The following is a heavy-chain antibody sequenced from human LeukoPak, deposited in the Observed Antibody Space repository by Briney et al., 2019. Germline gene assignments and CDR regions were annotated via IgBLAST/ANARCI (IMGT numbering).Heavy chain of an antibody. J-gene: IGHJ5*02. CDR3: ARGRKNWNYFNWFDP. D-gene: IGHD1-7*01. V-gene: IGHV4-39*07. CDR2: IYYSGST. CDR1: GGSISSSSYY. Sequence: SETLSLTCTVSGGSISSSSYYWGWIRQPPGKGLEWIGSIYYSGSTYYNPSLKSRVTISVDTSKNQFSLKLSSVTAADTAVYYCARGRKNWNYFNWFDPWGQGTLVTVSS.